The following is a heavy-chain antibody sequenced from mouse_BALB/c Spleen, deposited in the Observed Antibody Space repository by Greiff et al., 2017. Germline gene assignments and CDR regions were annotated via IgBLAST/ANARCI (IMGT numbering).Heavy chain of an antibody. CDR3: AREGRYYAMDY. J-gene: IGHJ4*01. Sequence: EVQVVESGGGLVKPGGSLKLSCAASGFTFSSYAMSWVRQTPEKRLEWVASISSGGSTYYPDSVKGRFTISRDNARNILYLQMSSLRSEDTAMYYCAREGRYYAMDYWGQGTSVTVSS. CDR2: ISSGGST. V-gene: IGHV5-6-5*01. CDR1: GFTFSSYA.